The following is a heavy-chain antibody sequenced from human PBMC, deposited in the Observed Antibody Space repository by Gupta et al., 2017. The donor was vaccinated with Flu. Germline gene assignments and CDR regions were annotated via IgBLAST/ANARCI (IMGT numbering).Heavy chain of an antibody. CDR3: ARDATPPGYDNPKGWFDP. CDR1: GFSVSSHF. J-gene: IGHJ5*02. Sequence: DVQLVQSGGGLVQPGGSLRLSCAASGFSVSSHFMSWVRPAPGRGMEWISIIYSGGPTYYAESVKGRCTIARETSKNTLYLQMKRLRPDDTAMYFCARDATPPGYDNPKGWFDPWGQGALVTVS. D-gene: IGHD5-12*01. V-gene: IGHV3-66*02. CDR2: IYSGGPT.